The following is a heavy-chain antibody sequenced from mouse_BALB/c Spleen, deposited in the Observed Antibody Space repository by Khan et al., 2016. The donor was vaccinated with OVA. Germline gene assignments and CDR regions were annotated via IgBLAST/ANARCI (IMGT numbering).Heavy chain of an antibody. CDR2: ISSGSAYT. D-gene: IGHD2-4*01. J-gene: IGHJ3*01. CDR3: TRGDYAGWSWFAY. V-gene: IGHV5-9-3*01. Sequence: EVELVESGGGLVKPGGSLKLSCAASGFTFSGYAMSWVRQTPEKRLEWVATISSGSAYTDYPANVKGRFTISRDNAKNTLYLQMGSLRSEDTAMYYCTRGDYAGWSWFAYWGQGTLVTVSA. CDR1: GFTFSGYA.